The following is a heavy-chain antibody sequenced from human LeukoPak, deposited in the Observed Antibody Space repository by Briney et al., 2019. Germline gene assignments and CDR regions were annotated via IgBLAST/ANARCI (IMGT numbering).Heavy chain of an antibody. CDR1: GGTFSSYA. Sequence: GASVKVSCKASGGTFSSYAISWVRQAPGQGLEWMGGIIPIFGTANYAQKFQGRVTITADESTSTAYMELSSLRSEDTAVYYCAHSGSYYDGMDVWGQGTTVTVSS. CDR3: AHSGSYYDGMDV. J-gene: IGHJ6*02. D-gene: IGHD1-26*01. CDR2: IIPIFGTA. V-gene: IGHV1-69*13.